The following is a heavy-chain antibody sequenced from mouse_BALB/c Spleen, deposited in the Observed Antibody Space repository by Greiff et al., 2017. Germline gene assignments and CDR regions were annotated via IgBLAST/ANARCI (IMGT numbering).Heavy chain of an antibody. CDR3: ARITYYGNYYAMDY. V-gene: IGHV8-8*01. J-gene: IGHJ4*01. D-gene: IGHD2-10*01. CDR1: GFSLSTSGMG. Sequence: QVTLKVSGPGILQPSQTLSLTCSFSGFSLSTSGMGVGWIRQPSGKGLEWLAHIWWDDDKRYNPALKSRLTISKDTSSNQVFLKIASVDTADTATYYCARITYYGNYYAMDYWGQGTSVTVSS. CDR2: IWWDDDK.